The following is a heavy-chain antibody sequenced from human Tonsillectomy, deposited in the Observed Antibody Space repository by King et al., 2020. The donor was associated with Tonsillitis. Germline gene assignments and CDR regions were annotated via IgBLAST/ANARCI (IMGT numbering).Heavy chain of an antibody. J-gene: IGHJ6*04. V-gene: IGHV3-21*06. Sequence: VQLVESGGGLVKSGGSLRLSCAASGFTFSSYSMHWVRQAPGKGLEWVSSISNIGSYIHYADSVKGRFTISRDNAKNSLYLQMNSLRAGDTAVYYGATCAIFGALWGSGTAVSVSS. CDR3: ATCAIFGAL. D-gene: IGHD3-3*01. CDR1: GFTFSSYS. CDR2: ISNIGSYI.